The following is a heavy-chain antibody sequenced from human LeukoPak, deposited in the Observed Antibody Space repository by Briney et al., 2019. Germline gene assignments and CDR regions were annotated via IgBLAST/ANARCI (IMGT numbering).Heavy chain of an antibody. CDR3: AKDGSMVATDYFDY. J-gene: IGHJ4*02. CDR1: GFTFSSDS. D-gene: IGHD5-12*01. Sequence: GGSLRLSCAASGFTFSSDSMNWVRQAPGKGLEWVSYISSSSSTIYYADSVKGRFTISRDNSKNTLYLQMNSLRAEDTAVYYCAKDGSMVATDYFDYWGQGTLVTVSS. V-gene: IGHV3-48*01. CDR2: ISSSSSTI.